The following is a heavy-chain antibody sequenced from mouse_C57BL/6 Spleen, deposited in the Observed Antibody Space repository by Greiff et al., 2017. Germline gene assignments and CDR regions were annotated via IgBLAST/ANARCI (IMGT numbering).Heavy chain of an antibody. CDR1: GYSITSDY. Sequence: EVKVVESGPGLAKPSQTLSLTCSVTGYSITSDYWNWIRKFPGNKLEYMGYISYSGSTYYNPSLKSRISITRDTSKNQYYLQLNSVTTEDTATYYCARGVYDYDRGWYFDVWGTGTTVTVSS. CDR2: ISYSGST. J-gene: IGHJ1*03. V-gene: IGHV3-8*01. CDR3: ARGVYDYDRGWYFDV. D-gene: IGHD2-4*01.